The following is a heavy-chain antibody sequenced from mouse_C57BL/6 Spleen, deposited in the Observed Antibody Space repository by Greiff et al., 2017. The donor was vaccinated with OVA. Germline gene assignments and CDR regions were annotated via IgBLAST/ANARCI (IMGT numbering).Heavy chain of an antibody. CDR1: GYTFTDYY. Sequence: VQLQQSGPELVKPGASVKISCKASGYTFTDYYMNWVKQSHGKSLEWIGDINPNNGGTSYNQKFKGKATLTVDKSSSTAYMELRSLTSEDSAVYYCASHYYGSSLFDYWGQGTTLTVSS. J-gene: IGHJ2*01. CDR2: INPNNGGT. CDR3: ASHYYGSSLFDY. V-gene: IGHV1-26*01. D-gene: IGHD1-1*01.